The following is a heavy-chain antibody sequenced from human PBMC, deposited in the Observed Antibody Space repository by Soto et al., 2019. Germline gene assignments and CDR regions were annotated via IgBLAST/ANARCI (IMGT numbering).Heavy chain of an antibody. CDR3: TTQGRAISPYYYYYMDV. CDR2: IRSKANSYAT. Sequence: GGSLRLSCAASGFTFSGSAMHWVRQASGKGLEWVGRIRSKANSYATAYAASVKGRFTISRDDSKNTAYLQMNSLKTEDTAVYYCTTQGRAISPYYYYYMDVWGKGTTVTVSS. CDR1: GFTFSGSA. V-gene: IGHV3-73*01. J-gene: IGHJ6*03.